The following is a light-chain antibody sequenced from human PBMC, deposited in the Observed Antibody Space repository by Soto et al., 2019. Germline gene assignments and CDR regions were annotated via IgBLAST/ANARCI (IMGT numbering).Light chain of an antibody. Sequence: QAVVTQPPSASGTPGQRVTISCSGSSSNIGSNTVIWYQQLPGTAPKLLIYSNNQRPSGVPDRFSGSKSGTSASLAISGLQSEDEADYYCSSYRSSTTILFGGGTKLTVL. CDR3: SSYRSSTTIL. V-gene: IGLV1-44*01. CDR2: SNN. CDR1: SSNIGSNT. J-gene: IGLJ2*01.